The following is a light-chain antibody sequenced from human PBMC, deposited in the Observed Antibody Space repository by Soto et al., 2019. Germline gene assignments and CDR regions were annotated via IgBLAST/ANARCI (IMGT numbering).Light chain of an antibody. CDR3: QQYHNWPPQYT. J-gene: IGKJ2*01. Sequence: EIVMTQSPASLSVSPGDGATLSCRASQTIASNLAWYQQKPGQGPRLLIHGASTRAAGVPARFSGSGSGTDFALTISCLQSEDFAVYYCQQYHNWPPQYTFGQGTKLQIK. CDR1: QTIASN. CDR2: GAS. V-gene: IGKV3-15*01.